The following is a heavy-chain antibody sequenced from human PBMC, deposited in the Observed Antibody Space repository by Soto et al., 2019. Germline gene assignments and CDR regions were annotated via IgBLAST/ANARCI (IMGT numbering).Heavy chain of an antibody. D-gene: IGHD6-19*01. CDR2: ISYDGSNK. CDR1: GFTFSSYA. CDR3: AREVPEQWTFDY. V-gene: IGHV3-30-3*01. Sequence: GGSLRLSCAASGFTFSSYAMHWVRQAPGKGLEWVAVISYDGSNKYYADSVKGRFTISRDNSKNTLYLQMNSLRAEDTAVYYCAREVPEQWTFDYWGQGTLVTVSS. J-gene: IGHJ4*02.